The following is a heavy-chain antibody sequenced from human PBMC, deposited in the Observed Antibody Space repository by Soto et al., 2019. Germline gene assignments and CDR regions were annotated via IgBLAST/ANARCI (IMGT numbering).Heavy chain of an antibody. D-gene: IGHD2-2*01. CDR3: ATSQYCSSTSCRSGDAFDI. Sequence: SETLSLTCSVSGGSISSSSYYWGWVRQPPGKGLEWIGSIYYSGSTYYNPSLKSRVTISVDTSKNQFSLKLSSVTAADTAVYYCATSQYCSSTSCRSGDAFDIWGQGTMVTVSS. V-gene: IGHV4-39*07. CDR2: IYYSGST. CDR1: GGSISSSSYY. J-gene: IGHJ3*02.